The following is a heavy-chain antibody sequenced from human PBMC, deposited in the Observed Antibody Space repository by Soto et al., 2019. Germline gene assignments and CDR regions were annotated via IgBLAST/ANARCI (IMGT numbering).Heavy chain of an antibody. Sequence: QVQLVESGGGVVQPGRSLRLSCAASGFTFSSYGMHWVRQAPGKGLEWVAVISYDGSNKYYADSVKGRFTISRDNSKNTLYLQMNSLRAEDTAVYYCAKINSGSSGPDIDYWGQGTLVTVSS. CDR2: ISYDGSNK. CDR1: GFTFSSYG. CDR3: AKINSGSSGPDIDY. D-gene: IGHD3-22*01. J-gene: IGHJ4*02. V-gene: IGHV3-30*18.